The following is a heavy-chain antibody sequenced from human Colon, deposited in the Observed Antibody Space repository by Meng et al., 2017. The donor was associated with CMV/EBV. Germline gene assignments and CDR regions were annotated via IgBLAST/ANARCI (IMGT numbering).Heavy chain of an antibody. Sequence: GGSLRLSCAASGITFSSYEMHWVRQAPGKGLEWVSYMSSTGLNIYYADSVKGRFTSSRDNGKNSLYLQMSSLRAEDTALYYCDRKGWDSRAAFDVWGQGTMVTVSS. CDR1: GITFSSYE. CDR2: MSSTGLNI. J-gene: IGHJ3*01. CDR3: DRKGWDSRAAFDV. D-gene: IGHD1-26*01. V-gene: IGHV3-48*03.